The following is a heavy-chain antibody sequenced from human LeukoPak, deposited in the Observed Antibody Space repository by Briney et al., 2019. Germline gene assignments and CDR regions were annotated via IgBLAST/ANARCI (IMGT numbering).Heavy chain of an antibody. D-gene: IGHD2/OR15-2a*01. V-gene: IGHV3-23*01. J-gene: IGHJ5*02. CDR1: GFTFSTYA. CDR3: AKGSMS. CDR2: IGRSAGST. Sequence: GGSLRLSCAASGFTFSTYAMSWVRQAPGKGLEWVSSIGRSAGSTFYADSVKGRFTISRDNSKSTLYLQMNSLRAEDTAVYYCAKGSMSWGQGTLVTVSS.